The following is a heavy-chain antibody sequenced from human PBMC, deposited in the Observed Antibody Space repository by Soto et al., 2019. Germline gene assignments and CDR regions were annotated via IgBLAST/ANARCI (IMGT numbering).Heavy chain of an antibody. D-gene: IGHD2-2*01. V-gene: IGHV4-39*01. Sequence: PSETLSLTCTVSGGSISSSSYYWGWIRQPPGKGLEWIGSIYYSGSTYYNPSLKSRVTISVDTSKNQFSLKLSSVTAADTAVYYCARQISGPAAPPRFDYWGQGTLVTVSS. CDR2: IYYSGST. CDR3: ARQISGPAAPPRFDY. J-gene: IGHJ4*02. CDR1: GGSISSSSYY.